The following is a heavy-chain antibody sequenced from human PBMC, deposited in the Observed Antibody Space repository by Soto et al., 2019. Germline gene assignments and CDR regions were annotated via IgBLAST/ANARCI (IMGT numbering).Heavy chain of an antibody. CDR2: IDPSDSYT. J-gene: IGHJ6*02. CDR3: ARRALPGGIAVAYGMDV. V-gene: IGHV5-10-1*01. Sequence: PGESLKISCKGSGYSFTSYWISWVRQMPGKGLEWMGRIDPSDSYTNYSPSFQGHVTISADKSISTAYLQWSSLKASDTAMYYCARRALPGGIAVAYGMDVWGQGTTVTVSS. CDR1: GYSFTSYW. D-gene: IGHD6-19*01.